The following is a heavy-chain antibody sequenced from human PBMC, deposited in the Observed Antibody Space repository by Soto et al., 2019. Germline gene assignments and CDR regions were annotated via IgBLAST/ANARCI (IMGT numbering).Heavy chain of an antibody. V-gene: IGHV1-2*02. Sequence: ASVKVSCKASGYRFSDYYMHWVRQAPGQGLEWMGWINPDTGVTKYTQKFQGRVTMTRDTSISTAYLELSGLTSDDTAIYFCARKVRDYNFDYWGQGTPVTVSS. CDR3: ARKVRDYNFDY. CDR1: GYRFSDYY. CDR2: INPDTGVT. J-gene: IGHJ4*02. D-gene: IGHD4-17*01.